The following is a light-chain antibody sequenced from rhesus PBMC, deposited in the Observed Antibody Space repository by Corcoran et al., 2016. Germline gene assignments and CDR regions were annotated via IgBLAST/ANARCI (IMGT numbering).Light chain of an antibody. CDR1: QGISSW. CDR3: QQYNSLPFT. J-gene: IGKJ3*01. Sequence: DIQMTQSPSSLSASVGDRVTITCRASQGISSWLAWYQQKQGKAPNLLIYKASNLQSGVPSRFSGSGSGTEFTLTISSLQPEDFATYYCQQYNSLPFTFGPGTKLDIK. CDR2: KAS. V-gene: IGKV1-21*01.